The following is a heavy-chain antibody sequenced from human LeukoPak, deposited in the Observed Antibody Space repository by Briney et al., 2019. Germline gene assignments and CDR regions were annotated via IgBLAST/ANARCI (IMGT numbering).Heavy chain of an antibody. V-gene: IGHV3-21*01. Sequence: GGSLRLYCAASGFTFSSYSMNWVRQAPGKGLEWVSSISSSSSYIYYADSVKGRFTISRDNAKNSLYLQMNSLRAEDTAVYYCARDRGYDGYDREYYFDYWGQGTLVTVSS. D-gene: IGHD5-12*01. CDR2: ISSSSSYI. CDR3: ARDRGYDGYDREYYFDY. CDR1: GFTFSSYS. J-gene: IGHJ4*02.